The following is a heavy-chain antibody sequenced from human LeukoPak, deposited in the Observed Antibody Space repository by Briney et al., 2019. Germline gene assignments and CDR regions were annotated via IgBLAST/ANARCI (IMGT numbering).Heavy chain of an antibody. V-gene: IGHV3-48*01. J-gene: IGHJ4*02. Sequence: PGGSLRLSCAASGFTFSSYSMNWARQAPGKGLEWVSYISSSSSTIYYADSVKGRFTISRDNAKNSLYLQMNSLRAEDTAVYYCARENDYWGQGTLVTVSS. CDR2: ISSSSSTI. CDR1: GFTFSSYS. CDR3: ARENDY.